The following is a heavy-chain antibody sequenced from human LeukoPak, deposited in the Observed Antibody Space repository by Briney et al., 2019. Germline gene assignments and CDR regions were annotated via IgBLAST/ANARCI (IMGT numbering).Heavy chain of an antibody. CDR3: ARGPPALIPAAPEVFDY. CDR2: ISAYNGNT. V-gene: IGHV1-18*01. CDR1: GYTFTSYG. Sequence: ASVKVSCKASGYTFTSYGISWVRQAPGQGLEWMGWISAYNGNTNYAQKLQGRVTMTTDTSTSTAYMELRSLRSDDTAVYYCARGPPALIPAAPEVFDYWGQGTLVTVSS. D-gene: IGHD2-2*01. J-gene: IGHJ4*02.